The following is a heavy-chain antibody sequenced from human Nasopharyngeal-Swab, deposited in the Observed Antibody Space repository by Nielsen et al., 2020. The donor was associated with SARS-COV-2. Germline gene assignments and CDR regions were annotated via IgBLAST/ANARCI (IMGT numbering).Heavy chain of an antibody. CDR1: GGTFSSYA. CDR3: SRTYYYDSSGRNAFDI. Sequence: SVKVSCKASGGTFSSYAISWVRQAPGQGLEWMGGIIPIFGTANYAQKFQGRVTITADESTSTAYMELSSLRSEDPAVYYCSRTYYYDSSGRNAFDIWGQGTMVTVSS. D-gene: IGHD3-22*01. V-gene: IGHV1-69*13. CDR2: IIPIFGTA. J-gene: IGHJ3*02.